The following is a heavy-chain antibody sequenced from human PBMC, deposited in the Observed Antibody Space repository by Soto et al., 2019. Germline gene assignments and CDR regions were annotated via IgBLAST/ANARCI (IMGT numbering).Heavy chain of an antibody. V-gene: IGHV3-23*01. CDR3: AKANLNGKGANDY. J-gene: IGHJ4*02. D-gene: IGHD1-26*01. Sequence: GGSLRLSRTAAGCNFISYCRTWVRQAPGKGLEWVSVISDSGTGTYYADSVKGRFTISRDNSKNTLYLQMNSLRADDTAVYYCAKANLNGKGANDYWGQGALVTVSS. CDR2: ISDSGTGT. CDR1: GCNFISYC.